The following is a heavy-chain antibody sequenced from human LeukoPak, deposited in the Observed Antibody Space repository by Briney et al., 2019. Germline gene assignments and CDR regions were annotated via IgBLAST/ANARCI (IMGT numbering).Heavy chain of an antibody. Sequence: PGGSLRLSFAASGFTFSSYAMHWVRQAPGKGLEWVTIISYDGTNKYYADSVKGRFTISRDNAKNSLYLQMNSLRAEDTAVYYCARALSAADYWGQGTLVTVSS. CDR3: ARALSAADY. J-gene: IGHJ4*02. D-gene: IGHD6-13*01. CDR1: GFTFSSYA. CDR2: ISYDGTNK. V-gene: IGHV3-30*04.